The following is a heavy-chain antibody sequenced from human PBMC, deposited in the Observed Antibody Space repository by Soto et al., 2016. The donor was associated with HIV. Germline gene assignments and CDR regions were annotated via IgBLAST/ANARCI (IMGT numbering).Heavy chain of an antibody. D-gene: IGHD3-22*01. Sequence: EVQLLESGGGLVQPGGSLRLSCAASGFTFSSYAMSWVRQAPGKGLEWVSAISGSGGSTYYADSVKGRFTISRDNSKNTLYLQMNSLRAEDTAVYYCAKDHYYDSSGPLAFDTWGQGTMVTVSS. CDR1: GFTFSSYA. CDR3: AKDHYYDSSGPLAFDT. J-gene: IGHJ3*02. V-gene: IGHV3-23*01. CDR2: ISGSGGST.